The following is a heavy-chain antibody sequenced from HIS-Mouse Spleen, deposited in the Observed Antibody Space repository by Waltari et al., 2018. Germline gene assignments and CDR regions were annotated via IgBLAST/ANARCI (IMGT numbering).Heavy chain of an antibody. CDR1: GGSFSGYY. CDR2: INHSGRT. J-gene: IGHJ4*02. CDR3: ARMGPASGSYGDY. D-gene: IGHD1-26*01. Sequence: QVQLQQWGAGLLKPSETLSLTCAVYGGSFSGYYWSWIRQPPGKGLEWIGEINHSGRTNYNPSLKSRVTISVETSKNQFSLKLSSVTAADTAVYYCARMGPASGSYGDYWGQGTLVTVSS. V-gene: IGHV4-34*01.